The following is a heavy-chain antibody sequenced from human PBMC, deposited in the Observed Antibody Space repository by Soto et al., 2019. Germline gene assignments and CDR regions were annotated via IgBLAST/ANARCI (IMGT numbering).Heavy chain of an antibody. J-gene: IGHJ5*02. D-gene: IGHD6-19*01. Sequence: TSETLSLTCTVSGGSISSSSYYWGWIRQPPGKGLEWIGSIYYSGSTYYNPSLKSRVTISVDTSKNQFSLKLSSVTAADTAVYYFAPLPMERIAVALAWSARPTNGFDPWGQGTLVTVSS. CDR2: IYYSGST. CDR3: APLPMERIAVALAWSARPTNGFDP. CDR1: GGSISSSSYY. V-gene: IGHV4-39*01.